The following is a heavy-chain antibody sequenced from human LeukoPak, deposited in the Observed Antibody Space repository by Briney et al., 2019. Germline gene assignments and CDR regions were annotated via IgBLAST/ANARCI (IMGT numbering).Heavy chain of an antibody. J-gene: IGHJ3*02. CDR3: ATPTTVTTDI. D-gene: IGHD4-17*01. Sequence: GGSLRLSCAASGFAFSSYAMSWVRQAPGKGLEWVSSISGSGGSPYYAGSVKGRFTISRDNSKNTLYLQMNSLRAEDAAVYYCATPTTVTTDIWGQGTMVTVSS. CDR1: GFAFSSYA. CDR2: ISGSGGSP. V-gene: IGHV3-23*01.